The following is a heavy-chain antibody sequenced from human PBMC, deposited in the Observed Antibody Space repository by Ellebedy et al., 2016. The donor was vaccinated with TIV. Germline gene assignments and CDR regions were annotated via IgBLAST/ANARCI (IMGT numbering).Heavy chain of an antibody. Sequence: GGSLRLSCAASEFTVSTNYMTWVRQAPGKGLEWVSVIYSGGSTYYADSVKGRFTISRDNSKNTLYLQLNSLRAEDTAVYYCARASFYDVDLSGWYFDIWGRGTPVTVSS. CDR2: IYSGGST. CDR3: ARASFYDVDLSGWYFDI. J-gene: IGHJ2*01. V-gene: IGHV3-66*01. D-gene: IGHD3-10*02. CDR1: EFTVSTNY.